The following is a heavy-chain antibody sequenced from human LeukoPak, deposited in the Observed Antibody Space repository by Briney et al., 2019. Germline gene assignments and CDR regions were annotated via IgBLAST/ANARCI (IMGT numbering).Heavy chain of an antibody. Sequence: GGSLRLSCVGSGFTFSRYWLNWVRQAPGKGLEWVSSISSDSSSFKYYAHSVQGRFTISRGNARNSMYLQMNSLRAEDTAVYYCARGTNWSPLDFDYWGQGSLVTVSS. J-gene: IGHJ4*02. V-gene: IGHV3-21*04. CDR2: ISSDSSSFK. CDR1: GFTFSRYW. D-gene: IGHD1-20*01. CDR3: ARGTNWSPLDFDY.